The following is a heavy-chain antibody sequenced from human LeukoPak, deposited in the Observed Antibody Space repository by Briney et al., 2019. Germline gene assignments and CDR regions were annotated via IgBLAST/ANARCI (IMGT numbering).Heavy chain of an antibody. D-gene: IGHD2-2*01. CDR1: GYTFTGYY. CDR3: RVVPAAAFDY. CDR2: INPNSGGT. Sequence: ASVKVSCKASGYTFTGYYMHWVRQAPGQGLEWMGWINPNSGGTNYAQKFQGRVTMARDTSTSTAYMELSRLRSDDTAVYYCRVVPAAAFDYWGQGTLVTVSS. V-gene: IGHV1-2*02. J-gene: IGHJ4*02.